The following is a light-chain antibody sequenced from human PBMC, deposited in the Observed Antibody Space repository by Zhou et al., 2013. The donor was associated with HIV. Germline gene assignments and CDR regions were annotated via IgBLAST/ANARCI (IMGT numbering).Light chain of an antibody. Sequence: DIQMTQSPSSLSASVGDRVTITCRVSQGISSYLNWYRQKPGKAPKLLIYDASNLETGVPSRFTGSGSGTDFIFTISSLQPEDFATYYCQQSYSTPVTFGQGTKVEIK. CDR2: DAS. J-gene: IGKJ1*01. CDR3: QQSYSTPVT. V-gene: IGKV1-39*01. CDR1: QGISSY.